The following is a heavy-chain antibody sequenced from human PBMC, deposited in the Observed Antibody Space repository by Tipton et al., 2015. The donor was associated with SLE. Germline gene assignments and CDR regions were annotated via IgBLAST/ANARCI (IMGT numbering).Heavy chain of an antibody. CDR2: IYYSGST. CDR1: GGSISSSSYY. J-gene: IGHJ3*02. Sequence: TLSLTCTVSGGSISSSSYYWGWIRQPPGKGLEWIGYIYYSGSTNYNPSLKSRVTISVDTSKNQFSLKLSSVTAADTAVYYCAREMSRAFDIWGQGTMVTVSS. CDR3: AREMSRAFDI. V-gene: IGHV4-61*01.